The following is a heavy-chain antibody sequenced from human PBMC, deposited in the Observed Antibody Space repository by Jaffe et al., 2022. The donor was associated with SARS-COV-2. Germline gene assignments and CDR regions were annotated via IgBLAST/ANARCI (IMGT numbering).Heavy chain of an antibody. CDR3: ARSPTYYDILTGYYTT. V-gene: IGHV2-5*02. D-gene: IGHD3-9*01. CDR1: GFSLSTSGVG. Sequence: QITLKESGPTLVKPTQTLTLTCTFSGFSLSTSGVGVGWIRQPPGKALEWLALIYWDDDKRYSPSLKSRLTITKDTSKNQVVLTMTNMDPVDTATYYCARSPTYYDILTGYYTTWGQGTLVTVSS. J-gene: IGHJ5*02. CDR2: IYWDDDK.